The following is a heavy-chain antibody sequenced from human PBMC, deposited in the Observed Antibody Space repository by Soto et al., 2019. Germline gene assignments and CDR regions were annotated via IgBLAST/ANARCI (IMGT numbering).Heavy chain of an antibody. J-gene: IGHJ5*02. Sequence: ASVKVSCKASGYTFSSNDINWVRQAPGQGLEWMGWMNPNRGNTDYAQKFRGRVTMTTNTSISTAYMELSSLRAEDTAVYYCARNSGSYFRRSWFDPWGQGTLVTVSS. CDR2: MNPNRGNT. D-gene: IGHD1-26*01. CDR1: GYTFSSND. CDR3: ARNSGSYFRRSWFDP. V-gene: IGHV1-8*01.